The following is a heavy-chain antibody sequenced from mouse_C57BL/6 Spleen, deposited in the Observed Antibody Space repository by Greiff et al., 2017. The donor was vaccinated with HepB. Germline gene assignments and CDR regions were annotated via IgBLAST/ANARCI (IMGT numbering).Heavy chain of an antibody. CDR1: GFNIKDYY. CDR2: IDPEDGET. J-gene: IGHJ2*01. CDR3: ARGITTVVEDY. Sequence: EVQLQESGAELVKPGASVKLSCTASGFNIKDYYMHWVKQRTEQGLEWIGRIDPEDGETKYAPEFQGKATITADTSSNTAYLQLSSLTSEDTAVYYCARGITTVVEDYWGQGTTLTVSS. D-gene: IGHD1-1*01. V-gene: IGHV14-2*01.